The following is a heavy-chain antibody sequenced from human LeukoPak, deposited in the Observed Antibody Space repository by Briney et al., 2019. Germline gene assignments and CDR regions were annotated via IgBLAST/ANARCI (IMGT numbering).Heavy chain of an antibody. V-gene: IGHV1-69*05. Sequence: ASVKVSCKASGGTFSSYAISWVRQAPGQGLEWMGRIIPIVGTANYAQKFQGRVTITTDESTSTAYMELSSLRSEDTAVYYCARDVVVVITTSLDAFDIWGQGTMVTVSS. D-gene: IGHD3-22*01. CDR3: ARDVVVVITTSLDAFDI. J-gene: IGHJ3*02. CDR2: IIPIVGTA. CDR1: GGTFSSYA.